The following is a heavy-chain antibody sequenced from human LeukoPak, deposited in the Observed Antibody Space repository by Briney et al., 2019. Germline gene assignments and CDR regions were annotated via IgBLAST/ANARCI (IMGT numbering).Heavy chain of an antibody. J-gene: IGHJ5*02. V-gene: IGHV4-34*01. D-gene: IGHD3-3*01. Sequence: PSETLSLTCAVYGGSFSGYYWSWIRQPPGKGLEWIGEINHSGSTNYNPSLKSRVTISVDTSKNQFSLKLSSVTAADTAVYYCARSSPTYYDFWSGYPNWFDPWGQGTLVTVSS. CDR2: INHSGST. CDR3: ARSSPTYYDFWSGYPNWFDP. CDR1: GGSFSGYY.